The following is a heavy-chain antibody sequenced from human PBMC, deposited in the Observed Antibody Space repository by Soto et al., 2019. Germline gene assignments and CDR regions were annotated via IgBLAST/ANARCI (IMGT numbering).Heavy chain of an antibody. V-gene: IGHV3-74*01. J-gene: IGHJ6*02. Sequence: GGSLRLSCAASGFTFSSYWMHWVRQAPGKGLVWVSRINSDGSSTSYADSVKGRFTISRDNAKNTLYLQMNSLRAEDTAVYYCARPVYDSSGYYGMDVWGQGTTVTVSS. CDR1: GFTFSSYW. CDR2: INSDGSST. CDR3: ARPVYDSSGYYGMDV. D-gene: IGHD3-22*01.